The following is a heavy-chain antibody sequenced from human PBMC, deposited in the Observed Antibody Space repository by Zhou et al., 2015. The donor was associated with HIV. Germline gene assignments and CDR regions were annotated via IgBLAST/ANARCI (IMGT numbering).Heavy chain of an antibody. Sequence: EVQLVESGGGLVKPGGSLRLSCAASGFTFSSYSMNWVRQAPGKGLEWVTSISSSSSYIYYADSVKGRFTISRDNAKNSLYLQMNSLRAEDTAVYYCGRDFWSGYYRESWGQGIVVTVSS. CDR3: GRDFWSGYYRES. J-gene: IGHJ4*02. D-gene: IGHD3-3*01. V-gene: IGHV3-21*01. CDR2: ISSSSSYI. CDR1: GFTFSSYS.